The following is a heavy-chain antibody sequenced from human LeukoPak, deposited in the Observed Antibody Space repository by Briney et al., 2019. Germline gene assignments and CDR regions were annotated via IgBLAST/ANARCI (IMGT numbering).Heavy chain of an antibody. Sequence: PGGSLRLSCAASGFTFSSYAMSWVRQAPGKGLEWVSGISGSGGSTYYADSVKGRFTISRDNSKNTLYLQMNSLRAEDTAVYYCAKGVSRNWLLYPKLFDYWGQGTLVTVSS. CDR2: ISGSGGST. V-gene: IGHV3-23*01. D-gene: IGHD3-3*01. J-gene: IGHJ4*02. CDR3: AKGVSRNWLLYPKLFDY. CDR1: GFTFSSYA.